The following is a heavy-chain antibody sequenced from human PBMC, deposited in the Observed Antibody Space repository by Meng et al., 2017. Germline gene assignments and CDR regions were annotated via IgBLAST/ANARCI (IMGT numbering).Heavy chain of an antibody. J-gene: IGHJ4*02. Sequence: GESQKISCAASGFTFDDYTMHWVRQAPGKGLEWVSLISWDGGSTYYADSVKGRFTISRDNSKNSLYLQMNSLRTEDTALYYCAKDSVSVAGTLYAPLNYWGQGTLVPSPQ. CDR3: AKDSVSVAGTLYAPLNY. D-gene: IGHD6-19*01. CDR2: ISWDGGST. CDR1: GFTFDDYT. V-gene: IGHV3-43*01.